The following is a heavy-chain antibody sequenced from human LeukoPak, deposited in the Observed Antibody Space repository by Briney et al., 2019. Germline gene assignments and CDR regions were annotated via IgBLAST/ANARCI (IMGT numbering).Heavy chain of an antibody. Sequence: HPGGSLRLSCAASGFIVTGNYMNWVRQAPGKGLEWVSAISGSGGSTYYADSVKGRFTISRDNSKNTLYLQMNSLRAEDTAVYYCAKDQAAAGPFDYWGQGTLVTVSS. CDR1: GFIVTGNY. J-gene: IGHJ4*02. CDR3: AKDQAAAGPFDY. D-gene: IGHD6-13*01. CDR2: ISGSGGST. V-gene: IGHV3-23*01.